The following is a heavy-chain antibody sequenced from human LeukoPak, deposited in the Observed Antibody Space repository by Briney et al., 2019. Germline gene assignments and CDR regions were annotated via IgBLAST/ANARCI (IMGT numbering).Heavy chain of an antibody. CDR3: ARDVTGPPTYYYYYMDV. CDR2: LHASGGA. Sequence: SETLSLTCNVSGDSITSYFWSWIRQPAGKGLEWIGRLHASGGANYSPSLRSRVTMSLDTSKNEFSLKMTSVTAADSTVYYCARDVTGPPTYYYYYMDVWGKGTTVTVSS. CDR1: GDSITSYF. J-gene: IGHJ6*03. V-gene: IGHV4-4*07. D-gene: IGHD1-1*01.